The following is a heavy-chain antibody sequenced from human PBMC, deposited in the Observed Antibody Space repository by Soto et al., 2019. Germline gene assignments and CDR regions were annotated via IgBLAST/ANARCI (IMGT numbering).Heavy chain of an antibody. J-gene: IGHJ3*01. V-gene: IGHV3-9*01. CDR1: GFIFDDYA. CDR3: ARGTAVTTLPVLDL. CDR2: VSWDSRSI. D-gene: IGHD3-10*02. Sequence: EVQLVESGGGLVQPGRSLRLSCAASGFIFDDYAMHWVRQAPGEGLEWVSSVSWDSRSIAYAGSVQGRFTLSRDNAKNSLSLHRSSLTTEGAAFYYCARGTAVTTLPVLDLRGQGTIVTVSS.